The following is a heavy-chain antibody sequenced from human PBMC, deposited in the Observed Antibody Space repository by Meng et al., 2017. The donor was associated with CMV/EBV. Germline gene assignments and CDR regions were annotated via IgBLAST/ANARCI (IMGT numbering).Heavy chain of an antibody. D-gene: IGHD6-13*01. J-gene: IGHJ5*02. CDR2: ITTDDDSR. CDR3: ARGVPSAAAPRWVDP. V-gene: IGHV1-18*01. Sequence: ASVKVSCKASGGTFSSYAISWVRQAPGQGLEWMGWITTDDDSRKKQGRVTMTTDTSTSTAYMELRSLRSDDTAVYYCARGVPSAAAPRWVDPWGQGTLVTVSS. CDR1: GGTFSSYA.